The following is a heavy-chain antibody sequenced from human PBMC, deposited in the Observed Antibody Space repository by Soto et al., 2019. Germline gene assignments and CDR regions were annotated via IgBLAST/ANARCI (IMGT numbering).Heavy chain of an antibody. CDR3: AGDARPANY. Sequence: QVQLVQSGAEVKKPGASVKVSCKASGYTFTSYAISWVRQAPGQGLEWMGWISVYNGNTNYAQKFQGRVTMTTDTSTSTAYRELSSLRSDDTAGYYCAGDARPANYCGQGTLVPVSS. J-gene: IGHJ4*02. CDR2: ISVYNGNT. CDR1: GYTFTSYA. V-gene: IGHV1-18*01.